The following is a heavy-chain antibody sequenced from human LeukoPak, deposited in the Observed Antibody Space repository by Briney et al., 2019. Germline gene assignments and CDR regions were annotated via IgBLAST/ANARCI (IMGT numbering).Heavy chain of an antibody. CDR3: ARGPNTAGNYRAFDL. CDR1: SGSISSTTYY. Sequence: NPSETLSLTCTVSSGSISSTTYYWAWIRQPRGKGLEWIGSIYYNGDTYYNPSLKSRVIISADTSKNQFSLKLTSVTAADTAAYYCARGPNTAGNYRAFDLWGQGTKVTVSS. CDR2: IYYNGDT. V-gene: IGHV4-39*07. D-gene: IGHD4-11*01. J-gene: IGHJ3*01.